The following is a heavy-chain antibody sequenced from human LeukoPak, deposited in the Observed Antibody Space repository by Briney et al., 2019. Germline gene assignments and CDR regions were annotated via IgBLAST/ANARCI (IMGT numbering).Heavy chain of an antibody. CDR3: ARGGGVLGKYCSSTSCYGGHY. Sequence: SVKVSCKASGGTFSSYAISWVRQAPGQGLEWMGGIIPIFGTANYAQKFQGRVTITTGESTSTAYMELSSLRSEDTAVYYCARGGGVLGKYCSSTSCYGGHYWGQGTLVTVSS. CDR2: IIPIFGTA. J-gene: IGHJ4*02. V-gene: IGHV1-69*05. CDR1: GGTFSSYA. D-gene: IGHD2-2*01.